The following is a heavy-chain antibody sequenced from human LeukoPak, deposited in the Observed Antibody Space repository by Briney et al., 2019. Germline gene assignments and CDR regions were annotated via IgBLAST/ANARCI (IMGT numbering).Heavy chain of an antibody. CDR3: ARDGSRVRYCSSTSCYRGYMDV. Sequence: SETLSLTCTVSGGSISSYYWSWIRQPAGKGLEWIGRIYTSGSTNYNPSLKSRVTMSVDTSKNQFSLKLSSVTAADTAVYYCARDGSRVRYCSSTSCYRGYMDVWGKGTTVTVSS. V-gene: IGHV4-4*07. J-gene: IGHJ6*03. CDR1: GGSISSYY. CDR2: IYTSGST. D-gene: IGHD2-2*01.